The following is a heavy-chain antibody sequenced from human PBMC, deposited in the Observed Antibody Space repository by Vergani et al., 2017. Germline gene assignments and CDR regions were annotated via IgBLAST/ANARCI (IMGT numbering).Heavy chain of an antibody. Sequence: QVQLVESGGGVVQPGRSLRLSCAASGFTFTSYDINWVRQATGQGLEWMGWMNPNSGNTGYAQKFQGRVTMTRNTSISTAYMELSSLRSEDTAVYYCARPPRDEGGDYWGQGTTVTVSS. V-gene: IGHV1-8*01. CDR3: ARPPRDEGGDY. J-gene: IGHJ4*03. D-gene: IGHD3-16*01. CDR2: MNPNSGNT. CDR1: GFTFTSYD.